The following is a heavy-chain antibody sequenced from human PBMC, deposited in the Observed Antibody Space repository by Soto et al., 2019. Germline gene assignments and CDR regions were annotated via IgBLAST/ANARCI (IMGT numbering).Heavy chain of an antibody. CDR2: ITSIFGAA. V-gene: IGHV1-69*01. J-gene: IGHJ6*02. D-gene: IGHD1-1*01. CDR1: GVTFSSYA. Sequence: QVQLVQSGAEVKKPGTSVKVSCKVSGVTFSSYAISWVRQAPGQGLEWLGEITSIFGAAMYAQKFQGRVTIIADEPATTVYMELSSLTSEDTAVYYCARGGKERFRGSGMDVWGQGTTVTVSS. CDR3: ARGGKERFRGSGMDV.